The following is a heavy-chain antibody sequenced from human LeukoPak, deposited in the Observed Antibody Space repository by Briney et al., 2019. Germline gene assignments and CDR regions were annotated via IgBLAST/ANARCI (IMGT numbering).Heavy chain of an antibody. CDR3: ARDTRGESDY. CDR1: GFTFRTYS. Sequence: GGSLRLSCAASGFTFRTYSMNWVRQAPGKGLEWISYINSNSDTVHYSNSVEGRFTISRDNAKNSLYLQMNSLRAEDTAMYYCARDTRGESDYWGHGTLVTVSS. D-gene: IGHD2-2*01. J-gene: IGHJ4*01. V-gene: IGHV3-48*04. CDR2: INSNSDTV.